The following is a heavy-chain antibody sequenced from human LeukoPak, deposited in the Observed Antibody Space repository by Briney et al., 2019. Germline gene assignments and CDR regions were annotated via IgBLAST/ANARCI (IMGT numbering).Heavy chain of an antibody. V-gene: IGHV4-34*01. CDR2: INHSGST. D-gene: IGHD3-3*01. CDR3: ARIVLRFLEWLPPYYYYYYMDV. CDR1: GGSFSGYY. J-gene: IGHJ6*03. Sequence: SETLSPTCAVYGGSFSGYYWSWIRQPPGKGLEWIGEINHSGSTNYNPSLKSRVTISVDTSKNQLSLKLSSVTAADTAVYYCARIVLRFLEWLPPYYYYYYMDVWGKGTTVTVSS.